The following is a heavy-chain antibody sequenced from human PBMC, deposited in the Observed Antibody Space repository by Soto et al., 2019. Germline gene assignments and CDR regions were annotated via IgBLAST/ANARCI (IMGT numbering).Heavy chain of an antibody. D-gene: IGHD3-3*01. CDR3: VEGWTDF. V-gene: IGHV3-15*01. CDR2: IKSKKDGGAR. CDR1: GFMFSSAW. Sequence: EVQVVESGGDLVEPGGSLRLSCETSGFMFSSAWMSWVRQAPGKGLEWVARIKSKKDGGARDYAAPVNGRFSISSDDSKSTVYLQMNSLRAEDTALYYCVEGWTDFWGQGTLVTVSS. J-gene: IGHJ4*02.